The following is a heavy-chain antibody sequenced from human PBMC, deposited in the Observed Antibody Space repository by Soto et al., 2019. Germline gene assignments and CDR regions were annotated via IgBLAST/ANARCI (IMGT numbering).Heavy chain of an antibody. D-gene: IGHD3-22*01. J-gene: IGHJ1*01. CDR2: IYWDDDK. CDR3: AHSLFGDTMIVVVEQYFQH. V-gene: IGHV2-5*02. CDR1: GFSLSTSGVG. Sequence: SGPTLVNPTQTLTLTCTFSGFSLSTSGVGVGWIRQPPGKALEWLALIYWDDDKRYSPSLKSRLTITKDTSKNQVVLTMTNMDPVDTATYYCAHSLFGDTMIVVVEQYFQHWGQGTLVTVSS.